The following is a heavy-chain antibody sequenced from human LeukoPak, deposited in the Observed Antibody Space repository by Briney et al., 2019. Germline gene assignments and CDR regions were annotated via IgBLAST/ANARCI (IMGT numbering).Heavy chain of an antibody. J-gene: IGHJ4*02. V-gene: IGHV3-23*01. CDR2: ISGSGGST. Sequence: GGSLRLSCAASGFTFSSYAMSWVRQAPGKGLEWVSAISGSGGSTYYADSVKGRFTISRDNSKNTLYLQMNSLRAEDTAVYYCAKDDRGYYYDSSGYYHDYWGQGTLVTVSS. CDR3: AKDDRGYYYDSSGYYHDY. CDR1: GFTFSSYA. D-gene: IGHD3-22*01.